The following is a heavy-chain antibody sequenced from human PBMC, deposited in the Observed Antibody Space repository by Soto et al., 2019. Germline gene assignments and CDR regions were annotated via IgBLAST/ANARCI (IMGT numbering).Heavy chain of an antibody. D-gene: IGHD5-18*01. CDR1: GGSVSSGDYY. J-gene: IGHJ5*02. V-gene: IGHV4-61*08. CDR2: IYYSGST. Sequence: PSETLSLTCSVSGGSVSSGDYYWSWIRQSPGKGLEWIGHIYYSGSTNHNPSLRSRVTISVDTSKNVFSLKLSSVTAADTAVYYCARIPVDTAMIYWLDPWGQGTLVTVSS. CDR3: ARIPVDTAMIYWLDP.